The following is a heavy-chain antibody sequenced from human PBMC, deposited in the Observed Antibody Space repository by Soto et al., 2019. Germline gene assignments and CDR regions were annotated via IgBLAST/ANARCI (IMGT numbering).Heavy chain of an antibody. CDR1: GDSLSSGVHY. V-gene: IGHV4-31*03. CDR3: ARVDHRGYFAILTDY. D-gene: IGHD3-9*01. CDR2: IYDSVNT. Sequence: PSETLSLTCTVSGDSLSSGVHYWIWIRQHPGKVLEWIGHIYDSVNTYYSPSLRSRVTISADMSKNQFSLNLRSVTAADTAVYYCARVDHRGYFAILTDYWGQGTLVTVSS. J-gene: IGHJ4*02.